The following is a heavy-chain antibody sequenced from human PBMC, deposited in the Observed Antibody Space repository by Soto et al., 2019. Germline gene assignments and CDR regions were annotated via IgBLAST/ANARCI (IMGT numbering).Heavy chain of an antibody. V-gene: IGHV3-74*01. CDR2: TNEDGSII. J-gene: IGHJ4*02. CDR1: GFSCSIYW. Sequence: PGGALRRSCAASGFSCSIYWMHWVRQAPGKGLVWVSRTNEDGSIINYADSVKGRFTISRDNAKNTLYLEMNSLRVEDTAVYYCTRDIGGRGAYWGPGTLVTVSS. D-gene: IGHD3-16*01. CDR3: TRDIGGRGAY.